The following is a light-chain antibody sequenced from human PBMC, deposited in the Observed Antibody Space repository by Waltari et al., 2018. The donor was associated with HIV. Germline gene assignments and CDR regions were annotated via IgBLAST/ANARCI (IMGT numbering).Light chain of an antibody. CDR3: QQANSFPLT. Sequence: DIQMTQSPSSVSASVGDRVTITCRASQAVSTWLVWYQQKPGKAPNLLIYAASSLQSGVSSRFSGSGTGTDFTLTINNLQPEDLATYYCQQANSFPLTFGGGTKVDIK. CDR2: AAS. V-gene: IGKV1D-12*01. J-gene: IGKJ4*01. CDR1: QAVSTW.